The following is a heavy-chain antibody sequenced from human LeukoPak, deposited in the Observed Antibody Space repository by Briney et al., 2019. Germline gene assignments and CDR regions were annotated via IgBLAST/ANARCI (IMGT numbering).Heavy chain of an antibody. CDR3: AREGAFGTAMVRVFDY. V-gene: IGHV3-23*01. Sequence: GGTLRLSCAASGFTFSSYGMSWVRQAPGKGLEWVSAISGSGGSTYYADSVKGRFTISRDNSKNTLYLQMNSLRAEDTAVYYCAREGAFGTAMVRVFDYWGQGTLVTVSS. CDR1: GFTFSSYG. CDR2: ISGSGGST. J-gene: IGHJ4*02. D-gene: IGHD5-18*01.